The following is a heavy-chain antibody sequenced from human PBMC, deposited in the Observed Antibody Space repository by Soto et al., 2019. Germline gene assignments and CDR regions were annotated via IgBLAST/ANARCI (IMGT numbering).Heavy chain of an antibody. CDR1: GFTFSSYA. D-gene: IGHD3-9*01. Sequence: EVQLLESGGGLVQPGGSLRLSCAASGFTFSSYAMSWVRQAPGKGLEWVSAISGSGGSTYYADSVKGRFTISRDNSKNTLYLQMNSLGAEDTAVYYCAKAMDILTGYYKDYFDYWGQGTLVTVSS. V-gene: IGHV3-23*01. CDR3: AKAMDILTGYYKDYFDY. CDR2: ISGSGGST. J-gene: IGHJ4*02.